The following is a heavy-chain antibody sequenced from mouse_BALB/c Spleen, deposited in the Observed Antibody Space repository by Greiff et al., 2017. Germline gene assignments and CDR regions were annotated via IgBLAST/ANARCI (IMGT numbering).Heavy chain of an antibody. CDR2: INDGGSYT. J-gene: IGHJ2*01. CDR1: GFTFSDYY. V-gene: IGHV5-4*02. CDR3: ARGGRNFDY. Sequence: EVMLVESGGGLVKPGGSLKLSCAASGFTFSDYYMYWVRQNPEKRLEWVATINDGGSYTYYPDSVQGRFTISRDIAKNHRYLQMSSLETEDTAMYYCARGGRNFDYWGQGTTLTVSS.